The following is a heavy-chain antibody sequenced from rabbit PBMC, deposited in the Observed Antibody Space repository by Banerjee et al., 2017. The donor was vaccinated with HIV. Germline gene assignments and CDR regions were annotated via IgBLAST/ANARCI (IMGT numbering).Heavy chain of an antibody. CDR1: GFSFSNKYV. CDR3: ARDGAGYAGYGYARL. D-gene: IGHD6-1*01. CDR2: INTSSGNT. V-gene: IGHV1S45*01. J-gene: IGHJ3*01. Sequence: ESGGGLVQPEGSLTLTCTASGFSFSNKYVMCWVRQAPGKGLEWIACINTSSGNTVYATWAKGRFTISKTSSTTVTLQMTSLTAADTATYFCARDGAGYAGYGYARLWGQGTLVTVS.